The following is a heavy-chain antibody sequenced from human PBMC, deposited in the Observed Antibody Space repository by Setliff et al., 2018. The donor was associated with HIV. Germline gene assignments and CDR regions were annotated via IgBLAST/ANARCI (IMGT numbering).Heavy chain of an antibody. CDR1: GDSISSITYS. D-gene: IGHD3-22*01. J-gene: IGHJ3*02. V-gene: IGHV4-31*03. CDR3: AADTGFYFDSTGYSTAFDI. Sequence: SETLSLTCTVSGDSISSITYSWNWIRQLPGKGLEWIGRIYTSGNADYNPSLKSRLSISVDTSKKHFSLKLSSVTAADTAVYYCAADTGFYFDSTGYSTAFDIWGPGTMVTVSS. CDR2: IYTSGNA.